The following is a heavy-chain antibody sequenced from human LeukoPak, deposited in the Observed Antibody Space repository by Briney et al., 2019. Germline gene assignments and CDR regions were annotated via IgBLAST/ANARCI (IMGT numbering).Heavy chain of an antibody. CDR1: GGSFSGYY. CDR3: SREEFTTSD. V-gene: IGHV4-34*01. D-gene: IGHD2-2*01. CDR2: ISPSGST. Sequence: SETLSLTCAVHGGSFSGYYWSWIRQPPGKGLEWIGTISPSGSTDYSPSLKSRVTISVDLSKNQFSLKVTSVTAADTAFYYCSREEFTTSDWGQGTLVTVSS. J-gene: IGHJ4*02.